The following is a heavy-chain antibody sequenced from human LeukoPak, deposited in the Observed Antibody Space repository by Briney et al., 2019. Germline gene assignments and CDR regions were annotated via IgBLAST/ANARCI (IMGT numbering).Heavy chain of an antibody. Sequence: PGGSLRLSCAASGFTFSSCQMNWVRQAPGRGLEWVSYISGRGSTKYYADSVKGRFAISRDNAKNSLYLQLNSLRAEDTAVYYCARSEYCGAGCYSFNHAEYFLLWGQGTLVTVSS. D-gene: IGHD2-21*01. CDR1: GFTFSSCQ. CDR2: ISGRGSTK. CDR3: ARSEYCGAGCYSFNHAEYFLL. V-gene: IGHV3-48*03. J-gene: IGHJ1*01.